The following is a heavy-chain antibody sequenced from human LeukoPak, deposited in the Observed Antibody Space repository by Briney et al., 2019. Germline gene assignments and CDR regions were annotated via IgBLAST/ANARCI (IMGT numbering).Heavy chain of an antibody. CDR1: GGSISSYY. J-gene: IGHJ3*02. CDR3: ARRDTSSWYKDDAFDI. V-gene: IGHV4-59*08. CDR2: IYYSGST. D-gene: IGHD6-13*01. Sequence: SETLSLTCTVSGGSISSYYWSWIRQPPGKGLGWIGYIYYSGSTNYNPSLKSRVTISVDTSKNQFSLKLSSVTAADTAVYYCARRDTSSWYKDDAFDIWGQGTMVTVSS.